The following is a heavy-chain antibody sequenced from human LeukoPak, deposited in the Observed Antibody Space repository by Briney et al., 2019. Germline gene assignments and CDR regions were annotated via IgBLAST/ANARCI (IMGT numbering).Heavy chain of an antibody. CDR3: ARGVVITFGAFDI. D-gene: IGHD3-3*01. CDR2: INSDGSST. V-gene: IGHV3-74*01. Sequence: GRSLRLSCAASGFTFSSYAMHWVRQAPGKGLVWVSRINSDGSSTSYADSVKGRFTISRDNAKNSLYLQMNSLRAEDTAVYYCARGVVITFGAFDIWGQGTMVTVSS. CDR1: GFTFSSYA. J-gene: IGHJ3*02.